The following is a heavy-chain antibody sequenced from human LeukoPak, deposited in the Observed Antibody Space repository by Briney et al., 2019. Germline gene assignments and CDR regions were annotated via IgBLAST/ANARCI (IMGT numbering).Heavy chain of an antibody. J-gene: IGHJ4*02. CDR2: IIPILGTA. D-gene: IGHD5-18*01. Sequence: SVKVSCKASGGTFSSYAISWVRQAPGQGLEWMGRIIPILGTANYAQKFQGRVTITADESTSTAYMELSSLRSEDTAVYYCVRERGYSYGYFDYWGQGTLVTVSS. V-gene: IGHV1-69*11. CDR3: VRERGYSYGYFDY. CDR1: GGTFSSYA.